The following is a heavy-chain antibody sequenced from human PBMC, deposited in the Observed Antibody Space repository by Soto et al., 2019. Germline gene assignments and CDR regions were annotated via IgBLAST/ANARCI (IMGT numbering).Heavy chain of an antibody. D-gene: IGHD6-6*01. CDR2: ISTSGGST. V-gene: IGHV3-23*01. Sequence: EVQLLESGGGLEQPGGSLRLSCAASGFTFSSYAMSWVRQAPGKGLEWVSAISTSGGSTYYADSVKGRFTISSDNSKNTLYLQMNSLRAEDTSVYYCAQGIGGSSSARSNDYWGQGTLVTVSS. CDR1: GFTFSSYA. J-gene: IGHJ4*02. CDR3: AQGIGGSSSARSNDY.